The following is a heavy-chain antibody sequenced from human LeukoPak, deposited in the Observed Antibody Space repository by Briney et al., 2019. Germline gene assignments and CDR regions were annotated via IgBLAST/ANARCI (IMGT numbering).Heavy chain of an antibody. CDR3: ARWGYDSGSYSGIDY. Sequence: TLSLPFPVSGGSISSGGYYWSWIGPPPGKGVEGIGYIYHSWSTYYNPSLKSRVTISVDTSQNQFSLKLTSVTAADTAVYYCARWGYDSGSYSGIDYWGQGTLVTVYS. J-gene: IGHJ4*02. CDR1: GGSISSGGYY. V-gene: IGHV4-30-2*01. D-gene: IGHD3-10*01. CDR2: IYHSWST.